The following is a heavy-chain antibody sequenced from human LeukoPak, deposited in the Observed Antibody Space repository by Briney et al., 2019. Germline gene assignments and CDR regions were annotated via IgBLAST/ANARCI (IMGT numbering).Heavy chain of an antibody. CDR1: GGSISSSSYF. CDR2: IYYSGST. J-gene: IGHJ2*01. D-gene: IGHD6-13*01. V-gene: IGHV4-39*07. CDR3: ARAKGSAGTRWYFDL. Sequence: PSETLSLTCTESGGSISSSSYFWGWIRQPPGKGLEWIGSIYYSGSTYYNPSLKSRVTISVDTSKNQFSLKLTSVTAADTAVYYCARAKGSAGTRWYFDLWGRGTLVTVSS.